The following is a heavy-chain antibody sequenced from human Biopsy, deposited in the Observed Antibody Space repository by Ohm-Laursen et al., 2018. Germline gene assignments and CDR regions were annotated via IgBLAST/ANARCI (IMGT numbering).Heavy chain of an antibody. CDR2: INHRGST. D-gene: IGHD3-22*01. V-gene: IGHV4-34*01. Sequence: LSCAASGVTLSGYKMNWVRQAPGKGLEWIGEINHRGSTNYNPSLKSRVTISVDTSKNQFSLKLRSVTAADTAVYYCARAVDYYDPYYYYGLDVWGQGTTVTVSS. J-gene: IGHJ6*02. CDR3: ARAVDYYDPYYYYGLDV. CDR1: GVTLSGYK.